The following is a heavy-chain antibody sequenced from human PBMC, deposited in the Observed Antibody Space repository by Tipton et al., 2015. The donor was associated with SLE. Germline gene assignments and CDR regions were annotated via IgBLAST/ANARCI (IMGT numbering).Heavy chain of an antibody. J-gene: IGHJ4*02. CDR1: GGSFSGYY. V-gene: IGHV4-34*01. Sequence: TLSLTCAVYGGSFSGYYWSWIRQPPGKGLEWIGSIYYSGSTYYNPSLKSRVTISVDTSKNQFSLKLSSVTAADTAVYYCARGWELGHFDYWGQGTLVTVSS. CDR2: IYYSGST. D-gene: IGHD1-26*01. CDR3: ARGWELGHFDY.